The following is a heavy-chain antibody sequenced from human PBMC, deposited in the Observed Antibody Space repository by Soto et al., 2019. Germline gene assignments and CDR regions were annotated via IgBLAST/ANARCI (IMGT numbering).Heavy chain of an antibody. Sequence: SETLSLTCAVSGGSISSSNWWSWVRQPPGKGLEWIGEIYHSGSTNYNPSLKSRVTISVDKSKNQFSLKLSSVTAADTAVYYCARATNWNYGVFDYWGQGTLVTVSS. CDR3: ARATNWNYGVFDY. J-gene: IGHJ4*02. CDR1: GGSISSSNW. V-gene: IGHV4-4*02. CDR2: IYHSGST. D-gene: IGHD1-7*01.